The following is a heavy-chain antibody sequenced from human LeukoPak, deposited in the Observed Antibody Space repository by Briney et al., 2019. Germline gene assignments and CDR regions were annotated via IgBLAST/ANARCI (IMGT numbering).Heavy chain of an antibody. CDR2: IKQDGSEK. CDR1: GFTFSSYW. CDR3: ARDGYYYGSGSYSPLDY. Sequence: GGSLRLSCAASGFTFSSYWMSWVRQAAGKGLEWVANIKQDGSEKYYVDSVKGRFTISRDNAKNSLYLQMNSLRAEDTAVYYCARDGYYYGSGSYSPLDYWGQGTLVTVSS. D-gene: IGHD3-10*01. J-gene: IGHJ4*02. V-gene: IGHV3-7*01.